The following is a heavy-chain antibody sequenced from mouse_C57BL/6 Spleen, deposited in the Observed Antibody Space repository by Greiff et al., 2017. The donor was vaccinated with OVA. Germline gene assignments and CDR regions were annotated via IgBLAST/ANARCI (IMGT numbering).Heavy chain of an antibody. V-gene: IGHV1-42*01. CDR3: ARTPSYDDFDY. CDR1: GYSFTGYY. J-gene: IGHJ2*01. CDR2: INPSTGGT. Sequence: EVQLQQSGPELVKPGASVKISCKASGYSFTGYYMNWVKQSPEKSLEWIGEINPSTGGTTYNQKFKAKATLTVDKSSSTAYMQLKSLTSEDSAVYYCARTPSYDDFDYWGQGTTLTVSS. D-gene: IGHD2-12*01.